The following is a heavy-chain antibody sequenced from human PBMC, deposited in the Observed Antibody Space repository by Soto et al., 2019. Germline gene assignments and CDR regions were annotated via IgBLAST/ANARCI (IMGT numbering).Heavy chain of an antibody. Sequence: QVQLQESGPGLVKPSQTLSLTCTVSGGSISRGGYYWSWIRQHPGKGLEWIGYIYYSGGTYYNPSLKDPVTISVSPSGNPFSLGLGSVTAADTAVYYCARKDSGFADYMDVWGKGTTVTVSS. J-gene: IGHJ6*03. CDR2: IYYSGGT. D-gene: IGHD5-12*01. CDR1: GGSISRGGYY. CDR3: ARKDSGFADYMDV. V-gene: IGHV4-31*01.